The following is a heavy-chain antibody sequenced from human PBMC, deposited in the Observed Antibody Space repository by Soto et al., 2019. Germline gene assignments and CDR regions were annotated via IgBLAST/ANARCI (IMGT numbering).Heavy chain of an antibody. Sequence: SETLSLTCAVYGGSFSGYYWSWIRQPPGKGLEWIGEINHSGSTNYNPSLKSRVTISVDTSKNQFSLKLSSVTAADTAVYYCARGGQYSSSSTYYFDYWGQGTLVTVSS. J-gene: IGHJ4*02. V-gene: IGHV4-34*01. CDR2: INHSGST. D-gene: IGHD6-6*01. CDR3: ARGGQYSSSSTYYFDY. CDR1: GGSFSGYY.